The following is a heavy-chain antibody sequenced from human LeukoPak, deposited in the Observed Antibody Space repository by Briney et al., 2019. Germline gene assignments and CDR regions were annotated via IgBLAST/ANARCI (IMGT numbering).Heavy chain of an antibody. V-gene: IGHV3-64*01. J-gene: IGHJ4*03. D-gene: IGHD3-22*01. CDR1: GFTLSSFT. Sequence: GGSLRLSCVMSGFTLSSFTMHWVRQAPGKGLEYVSAISSNGGSTYYANSVKGRFTISRDNSKNTLYLQMGSLRAEDMAVYYCARAYYYDSGVFYLGYGGRGP. CDR3: ARAYYYDSGVFYLGY. CDR2: ISSNGGST.